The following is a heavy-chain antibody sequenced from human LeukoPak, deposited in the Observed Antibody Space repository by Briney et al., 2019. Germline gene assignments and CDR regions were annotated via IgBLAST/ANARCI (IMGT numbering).Heavy chain of an antibody. J-gene: IGHJ4*02. CDR2: IYYSGST. Sequence: SETLSLTCTVSGGSISSYYWSWIRQPPGKGLEWIGYIYYSGSTNYNPSLKSRVTISVDTSKNQFSLKLSSVTAADTAVYYCARGEDDYGDYKLIDYWGQGTLVTVSS. V-gene: IGHV4-59*01. CDR1: GGSISSYY. D-gene: IGHD4-17*01. CDR3: ARGEDDYGDYKLIDY.